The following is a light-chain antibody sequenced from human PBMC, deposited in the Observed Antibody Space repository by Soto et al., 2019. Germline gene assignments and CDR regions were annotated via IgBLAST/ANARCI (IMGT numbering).Light chain of an antibody. V-gene: IGKV3-15*01. J-gene: IGKJ1*01. Sequence: VMTQSPATLSVSPGERATLSCWASETVATNLAWYQQKPGQAPRLLISGASTRAAGISDRFRGSGSGTEFTLTLSSLRSEDSAIYYCQQYFEWPPMTFGQGTNVEI. CDR2: GAS. CDR3: QQYFEWPPMT. CDR1: ETVATN.